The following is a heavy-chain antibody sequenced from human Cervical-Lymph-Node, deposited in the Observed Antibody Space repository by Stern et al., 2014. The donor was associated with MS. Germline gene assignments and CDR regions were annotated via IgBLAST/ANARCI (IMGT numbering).Heavy chain of an antibody. CDR2: IYYSGST. D-gene: IGHD2-2*01. CDR1: GGSISSGGYY. CDR3: AREYCSSTSCYQWFDP. V-gene: IGHV4-31*03. J-gene: IGHJ5*02. Sequence: QVQLVESGPGLVKPSQTLSLTCTVSGGSISSGGYYWSWIRQHPGKGLEWIGDIYYSGSTYYNPSLKSRVTISVDPSKNQFSLKLSSVTAADTAVYYCAREYCSSTSCYQWFDPWGQGTLVTVSS.